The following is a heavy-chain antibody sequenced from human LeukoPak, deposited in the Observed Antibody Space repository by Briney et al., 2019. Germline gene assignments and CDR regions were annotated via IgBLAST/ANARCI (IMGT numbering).Heavy chain of an antibody. Sequence: ASVKVSCKASGYTFTSYAMHWVRQAPGQRLEWMGWINAGNGNTKYSQKFQGRVTITRDTSASTAYTELSSLRSEDTAVYYCARDHLTCSGSYYSAYAFDILGQGTMVTGSS. J-gene: IGHJ3*02. CDR2: INAGNGNT. D-gene: IGHD1-26*01. CDR1: GYTFTSYA. V-gene: IGHV1-3*01. CDR3: ARDHLTCSGSYYSAYAFDI.